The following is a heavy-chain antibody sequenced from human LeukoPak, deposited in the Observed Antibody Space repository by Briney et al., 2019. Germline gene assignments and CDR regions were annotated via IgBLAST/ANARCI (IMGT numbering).Heavy chain of an antibody. V-gene: IGHV4-4*02. J-gene: IGHJ4*02. CDR1: GGSISSSNW. CDR2: IYYSGST. CDR3: ALGYCINGVCYGLDY. Sequence: PSETLSLTCAVSGGSISSSNWWSWVRQPPGKGLEWIGYIYYSGSTMYNPSLKSRVTISVDTSKKQFSLKLRSVTAADTAVYYCALGYCINGVCYGLDYWGQGTLVTVSS. D-gene: IGHD2-8*01.